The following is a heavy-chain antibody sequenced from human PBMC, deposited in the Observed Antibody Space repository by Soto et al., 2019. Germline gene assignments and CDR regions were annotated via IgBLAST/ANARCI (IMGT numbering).Heavy chain of an antibody. J-gene: IGHJ5*02. Sequence: SETLSLTCAVYGGSFSGYYWSWIRQPPGKGLEWIGEINHSGSTNYNPSLKSRVTISVDTSKNQFSLKLSSVTAADTAVYYCARHNSQWPNWFDPWGQGTPVPVSS. V-gene: IGHV4-34*01. CDR1: GGSFSGYY. D-gene: IGHD1-1*01. CDR2: INHSGST. CDR3: ARHNSQWPNWFDP.